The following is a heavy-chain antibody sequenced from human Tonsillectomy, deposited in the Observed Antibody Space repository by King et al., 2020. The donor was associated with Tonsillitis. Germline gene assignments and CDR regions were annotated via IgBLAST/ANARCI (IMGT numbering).Heavy chain of an antibody. V-gene: IGHV3-23*03. CDR3: AKGEGDGYELFDY. CDR1: GFTFSSYA. Sequence: VQLVESGGGLVQPGGSLRLSCAASGFTFSSYAMSWVRQAPGKGLEWVSVIYSGGSSTYYADSVKGRFNISRDNSKNTLYLQINSLRAEDTTVYYGAKGEGDGYELFDYWGQGTLVTVSS. J-gene: IGHJ4*02. D-gene: IGHD5-24*01. CDR2: IYSGGSST.